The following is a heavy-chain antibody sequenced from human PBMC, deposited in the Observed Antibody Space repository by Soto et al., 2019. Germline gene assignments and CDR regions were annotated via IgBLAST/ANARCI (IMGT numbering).Heavy chain of an antibody. D-gene: IGHD3-10*01. V-gene: IGHV3-23*01. CDR3: ARGSRDSYPGSRIFDL. Sequence: ASLSLSCVASEITFRRRGKSWVNQAAGEGLERVSVTTDTDGDRKYADSVRGRFNISRDNSKKTLYLKMSSLRAEDSAVYYCARGSRDSYPGSRIFDLWGRGTRVTVSS. CDR2: TTDTDGDR. J-gene: IGHJ4*02. CDR1: EITFRRRG.